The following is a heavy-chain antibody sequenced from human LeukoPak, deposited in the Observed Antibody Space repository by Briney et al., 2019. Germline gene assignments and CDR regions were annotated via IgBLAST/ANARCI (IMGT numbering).Heavy chain of an antibody. CDR3: AYGSGSYLGYYYYYYMDV. Sequence: SVKLSCKASGYTFTSYDINFIRQATAPGLEWMGLMNLNSGNTGYAQTFQGRVTITADESTSTAYMELSSLRSEDTAVYYCAYGSGSYLGYYYYYYMDVWGKGTTVTISS. CDR1: GYTFTSYD. D-gene: IGHD3-10*01. CDR2: MNLNSGNT. V-gene: IGHV1-8*01. J-gene: IGHJ6*03.